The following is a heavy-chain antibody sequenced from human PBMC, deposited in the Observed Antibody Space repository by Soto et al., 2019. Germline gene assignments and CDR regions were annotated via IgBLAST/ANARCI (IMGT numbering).Heavy chain of an antibody. Sequence: EVQLVESGGGLVQPGGSLRLSCAASGFTFSIYSMNWVRQAPGKGLEWVSYISSSSSTIHYADSVKGRFTISRDNAKNSLYLQMNSLRAEDTAVYYCARAEGSSSWLDFWGQGTLVTVSS. CDR2: ISSSSSTI. V-gene: IGHV3-48*01. CDR1: GFTFSIYS. CDR3: ARAEGSSSWLDF. J-gene: IGHJ4*02. D-gene: IGHD6-13*01.